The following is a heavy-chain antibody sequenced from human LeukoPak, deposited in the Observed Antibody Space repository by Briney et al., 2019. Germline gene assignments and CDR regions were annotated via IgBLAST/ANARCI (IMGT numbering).Heavy chain of an antibody. CDR1: GGSVTSGGYY. D-gene: IGHD6-13*01. V-gene: IGHV4-30-2*01. J-gene: IGHJ4*02. CDR3: ARFRSWFDY. CDR2: TYHSGSP. Sequence: SETLSLTCTVSGGSVTSGGYYWGWVRQPPGKGLEWLGYTYHSGSPYYNPSLKSRVTISVDRSKSLFSLRLHSVTAADTAVYYCARFRSWFDYWGQGTLVTVSS.